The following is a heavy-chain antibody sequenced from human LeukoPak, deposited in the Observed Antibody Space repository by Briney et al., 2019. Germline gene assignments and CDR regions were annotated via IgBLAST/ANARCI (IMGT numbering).Heavy chain of an antibody. CDR2: INPNSGGT. CDR1: GYTFTGYY. V-gene: IGHV1-2*02. J-gene: IGHJ5*02. CDR3: ARSREIAAAGGSWFDP. D-gene: IGHD6-13*01. Sequence: ASVKVSCKASGYTFTGYYMHWVRQAPGQGLEWMGWINPNSGGTNYAQKLQGRVTMTTDTSTSTAYMELRSLRSDDTAVYYCARSREIAAAGGSWFDPWGQGTLVTVSS.